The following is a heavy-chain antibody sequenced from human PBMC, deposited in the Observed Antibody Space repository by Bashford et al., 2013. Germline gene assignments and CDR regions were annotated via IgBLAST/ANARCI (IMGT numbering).Heavy chain of an antibody. CDR1: GYNFINYG. CDR2: ISTYKGNT. J-gene: IGHJ3*02. V-gene: IGHV1-18*01. Sequence: VASVKVSCKASGYNFINYGVTWVRQAPGQGPEWMGWISTYKGNTNYAQKFQGRLTMTTDTSTSTAYMELESLRSDDTALYYCARDANIRTSGWGDALDIWGQGTMVTVSS. CDR3: ARDANIRTSGWGDALDI. D-gene: IGHD6-19*01.